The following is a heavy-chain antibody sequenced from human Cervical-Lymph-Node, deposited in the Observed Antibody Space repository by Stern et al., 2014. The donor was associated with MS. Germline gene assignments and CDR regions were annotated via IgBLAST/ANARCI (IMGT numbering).Heavy chain of an antibody. CDR1: GFTFSSYS. D-gene: IGHD6-6*01. CDR2: ISSSSSYI. V-gene: IGHV3-21*01. Sequence: EVQLEESGGGLVKPGGSLRLSCAASGFTFSSYSMNWVRQAPGQGLEWVSSISSSSSYIYYADSVKGRFTISRDNAQNSMVLLMNSLRAEDTAVYFCARDNFEYSTESFDYWGQGTLVTVSS. CDR3: ARDNFEYSTESFDY. J-gene: IGHJ4*02.